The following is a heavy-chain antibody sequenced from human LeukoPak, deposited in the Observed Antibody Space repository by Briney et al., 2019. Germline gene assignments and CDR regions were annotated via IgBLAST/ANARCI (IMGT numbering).Heavy chain of an antibody. Sequence: GESLQISCKASGCSFTSYWIGRVRQMPGKGLEWMGIIYTGDSDTRYSPSFQGQVTISAVKSISTAYLQWSSLKASDTAMYYCARGCTEDIQFVPWGQGTLVTVSS. CDR1: GCSFTSYW. CDR2: IYTGDSDT. J-gene: IGHJ5*02. D-gene: IGHD2-15*01. V-gene: IGHV5-51*01. CDR3: ARGCTEDIQFVP.